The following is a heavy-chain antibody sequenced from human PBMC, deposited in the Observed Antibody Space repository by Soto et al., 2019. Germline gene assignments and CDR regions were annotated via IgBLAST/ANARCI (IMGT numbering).Heavy chain of an antibody. CDR2: FDPEDGET. CDR1: VYTLPELS. D-gene: IGHD3-22*01. CDR3: ATQIPNYYDSSGYHYYFDY. J-gene: IGHJ4*02. V-gene: IGHV1-24*01. Sequence: ASVKVSCKVSVYTLPELSMHWVRQAPGPGLEWMGGFDPEDGETIYAQKFQGRVTMTEDTSTDTAYMELSSLRPEDTAVYYCATQIPNYYDSSGYHYYFDYWGQGTLVTVSS.